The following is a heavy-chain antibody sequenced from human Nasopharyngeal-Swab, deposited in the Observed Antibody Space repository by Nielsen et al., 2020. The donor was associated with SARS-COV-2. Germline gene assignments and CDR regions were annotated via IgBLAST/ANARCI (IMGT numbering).Heavy chain of an antibody. D-gene: IGHD5-24*01. Sequence: GESLKISCAASGFTFSSYEMNWVRQAPGKGLEWVSYISSSSSTIYYADSVKGRFTISRDNAKNSLYLQMNSLRAEDTAVYYCARDRERWPQNYYGMDVWGQGTTVTVSS. CDR3: ARDRERWPQNYYGMDV. V-gene: IGHV3-48*03. CDR2: ISSSSSTI. J-gene: IGHJ6*02. CDR1: GFTFSSYE.